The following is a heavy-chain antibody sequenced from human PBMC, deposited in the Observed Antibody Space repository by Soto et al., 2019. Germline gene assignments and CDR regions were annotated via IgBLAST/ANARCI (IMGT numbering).Heavy chain of an antibody. Sequence: KSSETLSLTCTVSGGSISSGGYYWSWIRQHPGKGLEWIGYIYYSGSTYYNPSLKSRVTISVDTSKNQFSLKLSPVTAADTAVYYCARATTVVTLFDYWGQGTLVTVSS. D-gene: IGHD4-17*01. J-gene: IGHJ4*02. CDR2: IYYSGST. CDR1: GGSISSGGYY. V-gene: IGHV4-31*03. CDR3: ARATTVVTLFDY.